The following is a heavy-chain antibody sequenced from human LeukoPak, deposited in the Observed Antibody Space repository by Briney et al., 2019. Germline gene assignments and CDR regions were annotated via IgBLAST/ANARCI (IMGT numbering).Heavy chain of an antibody. CDR3: ARDPLIAARGDYYYTDV. Sequence: PSETLSLTCTVSGGSISSYYWSWIRQPAGKGLEWIGRIYTSGSTNYNPSLKSRVTMSVDTSKNQFSLKLSSVTAADTAVYYCARDPLIAARGDYYYTDVWGKGTTVTVSS. D-gene: IGHD6-6*01. CDR1: GGSISSYY. J-gene: IGHJ6*03. CDR2: IYTSGST. V-gene: IGHV4-4*07.